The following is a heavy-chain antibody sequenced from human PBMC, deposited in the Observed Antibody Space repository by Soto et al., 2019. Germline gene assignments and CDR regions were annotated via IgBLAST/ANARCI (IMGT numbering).Heavy chain of an antibody. CDR2: IYWNDDK. V-gene: IGHV2-5*01. J-gene: IGHJ6*02. CDR1: GFSLSTSGVG. CDR3: AHTPIAVAEPYYYYGMDV. D-gene: IGHD6-19*01. Sequence: SGPTLVKPTQTLTLTCTFSGFSLSTSGVGVGWIRQPPGKALEWLALIYWNDDKRYSPSLKSRLTITKDTSKNQVVLTMTNMDPVDTATYYCAHTPIAVAEPYYYYGMDVWGQGTTVTVSS.